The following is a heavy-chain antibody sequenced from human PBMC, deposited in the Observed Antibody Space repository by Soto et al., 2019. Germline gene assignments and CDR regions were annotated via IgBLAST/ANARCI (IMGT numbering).Heavy chain of an antibody. CDR2: ISAAGDP. Sequence: EVQLVESGGGLVQPGGSLRLSCEASGFTFRNYDMHWVRQGTGKGLEWVSGISAAGDPDYADSVEGRFTISRENAQNSSFLKMTTLRAAATASYSWPKPDRASNGLDVWGKGTRSSSPQ. CDR1: GFTFRNYD. J-gene: IGHJ6*04. CDR3: PKPDRASNGLDV. V-gene: IGHV3-13*05.